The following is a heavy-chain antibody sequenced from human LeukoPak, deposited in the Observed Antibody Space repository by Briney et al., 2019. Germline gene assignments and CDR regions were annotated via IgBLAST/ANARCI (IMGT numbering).Heavy chain of an antibody. Sequence: GGSLRLSCAASGFTFSSYSMNWVRQAPGKGLEWVSSISSSSSYIYYADSVKGRFTISRDNAKNSLYLRMNSLRAEDTAVYYCASLRGEADYWGQGTLVTVSS. CDR1: GFTFSSYS. V-gene: IGHV3-21*01. CDR2: ISSSSSYI. J-gene: IGHJ4*02. D-gene: IGHD3-16*01. CDR3: ASLRGEADY.